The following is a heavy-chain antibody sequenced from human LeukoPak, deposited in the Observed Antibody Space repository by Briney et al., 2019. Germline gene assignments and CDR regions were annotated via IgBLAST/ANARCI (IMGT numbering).Heavy chain of an antibody. CDR2: IWSDGSNK. CDR1: GFTFSNYG. V-gene: IGHV3-33*01. D-gene: IGHD3-9*01. CDR3: ARGGDSIYDILTGYYEVRDYYGMDV. Sequence: GGSLRLSCAASGFTFSNYGMHWVRQAPGKGLEWVAFIWSDGSNKYYEESVKGRFNISRDNSKNMLYLKMNSLRDEDTAVYYCARGGDSIYDILTGYYEVRDYYGMDVWGQGTTVTVSS. J-gene: IGHJ6*02.